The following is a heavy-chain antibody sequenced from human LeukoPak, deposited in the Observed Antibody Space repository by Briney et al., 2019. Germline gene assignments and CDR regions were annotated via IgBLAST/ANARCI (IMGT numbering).Heavy chain of an antibody. Sequence: GGSLRVSCAASGLTFSTYAMSWVRQAPGKGLEWVSGIIDSGDITYYANSVKGRFTISRDNSKNTLYLQMNSLRAEDTAVYYCAKLGGQEVYNYYVGVWGKGTTVAVSS. V-gene: IGHV3-23*01. CDR1: GLTFSTYA. CDR2: IIDSGDIT. CDR3: AKLGGQEVYNYYVGV. J-gene: IGHJ6*03. D-gene: IGHD3-16*01.